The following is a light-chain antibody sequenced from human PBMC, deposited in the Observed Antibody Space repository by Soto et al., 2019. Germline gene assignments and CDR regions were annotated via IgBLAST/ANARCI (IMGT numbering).Light chain of an antibody. CDR3: QQYGRSPIFT. CDR1: QSVYSSY. J-gene: IGKJ3*01. CDR2: GAS. Sequence: EIVLTQSPGTLSLSPGERATLSCRASQSVYSSYLAWYQQKPGQAPRLLIYGASSRATGIPDRFTGSGSGTDFTLSISRLEPGDFAAYYCQQYGRSPIFTFGPGTRVDIK. V-gene: IGKV3-20*01.